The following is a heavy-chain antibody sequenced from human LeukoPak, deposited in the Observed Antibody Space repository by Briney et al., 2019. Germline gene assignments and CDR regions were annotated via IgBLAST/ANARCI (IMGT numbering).Heavy chain of an antibody. CDR1: GYTFSDFW. D-gene: IGHD5-24*01. CDR2: IYPGDSDT. J-gene: IGHJ4*02. V-gene: IGHV5-51*01. CDR3: ARRSGEMATMMIDY. Sequence: GESLKISCQASGYTFSDFWIGWVRQMPGKGLEWMGIIYPGDSDTRYSPSFQGQVTISADKSISTAYLQWSSLKASDTAMYYCARRSGEMATMMIDYWGQGTLVTVSS.